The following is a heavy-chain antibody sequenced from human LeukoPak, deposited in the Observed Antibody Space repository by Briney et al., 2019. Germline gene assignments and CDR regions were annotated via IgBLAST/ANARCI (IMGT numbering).Heavy chain of an antibody. CDR1: GYSFTSYW. CDR2: IYPGDSDT. J-gene: IGHJ4*02. D-gene: IGHD3-10*01. V-gene: IGHV5-51*01. Sequence: GESLKISCKGSGYSFTSYWIGWVRPMPGKGLEWMGIIYPGDSDTRYSPSFQGQVTISADKSISTAYLQWSSLKASDTAMYYCARTTMVRGVIMGDFDYWGQGTLVTVSS. CDR3: ARTTMVRGVIMGDFDY.